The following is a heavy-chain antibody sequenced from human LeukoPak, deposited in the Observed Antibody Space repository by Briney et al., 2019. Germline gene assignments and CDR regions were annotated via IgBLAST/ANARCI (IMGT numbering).Heavy chain of an antibody. CDR3: AQGSAYLDS. CDR2: ISYEGSKK. V-gene: IGHV3-30*18. J-gene: IGHJ4*02. CDR1: GFIFSSYG. Sequence: GGSLRLSCAASGFIFSSYGMHWVRQAPGKGLEWVAVISYEGSKKYYTDSVKGRSTIARDNSNTTLYLQMNSVRREDTAVYYCAQGSAYLDSGGEGTLVTVSS.